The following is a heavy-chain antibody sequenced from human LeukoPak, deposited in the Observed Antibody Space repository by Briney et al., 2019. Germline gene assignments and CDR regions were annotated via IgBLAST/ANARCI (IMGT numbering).Heavy chain of an antibody. Sequence: SETLSLTCAVSGGSVSSGGYSWSWIRQPPGKGLEWIGYIYYSGSTYYNPSLKSRVTISVDTSKNQFSLKLSSVTAADTAVYYCARIDTGMVAAPGAFDIWGQGTMVTVSS. CDR3: ARIDTGMVAAPGAFDI. D-gene: IGHD2-15*01. CDR1: GGSVSSGGYS. V-gene: IGHV4-30-4*07. J-gene: IGHJ3*02. CDR2: IYYSGST.